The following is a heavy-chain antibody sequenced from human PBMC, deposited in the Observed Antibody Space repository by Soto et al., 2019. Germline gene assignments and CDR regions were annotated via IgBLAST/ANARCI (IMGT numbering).Heavy chain of an antibody. D-gene: IGHD3-3*01. Sequence: PSETLFLTCTVSGGSISNYYWTWIRQPPGKGLEWIGYIYYSGSTNYNPSLKSRVTISVDNSKNKLFLHMTNLRPEDTAVYYYAKPRSSLECPPFDLLVHGTLVTGFS. J-gene: IGHJ5*02. CDR1: GGSISNYY. V-gene: IGHV4-59*03. CDR3: AKPRSSLECPPFDL. CDR2: IYYSGST.